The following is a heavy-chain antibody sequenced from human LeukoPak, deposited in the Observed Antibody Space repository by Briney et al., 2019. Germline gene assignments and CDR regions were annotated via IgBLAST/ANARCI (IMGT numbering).Heavy chain of an antibody. J-gene: IGHJ4*02. CDR2: ISASDGNT. V-gene: IGHV3-23*01. Sequence: TGGSLRLSCAASGITIRSSGMSWVRQAPGKGLEWVSGISASDGNTYYADSAQGRFTISRDSSENTLYLQMNSLRAGDTAIYYCTKDEGWEHHYWGQGTLVTVSS. CDR3: TKDEGWEHHY. D-gene: IGHD1/OR15-1a*01. CDR1: GITIRSSG.